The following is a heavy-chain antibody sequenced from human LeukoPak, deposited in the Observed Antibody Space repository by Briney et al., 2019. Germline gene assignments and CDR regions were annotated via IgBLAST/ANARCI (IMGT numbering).Heavy chain of an antibody. D-gene: IGHD2-15*01. V-gene: IGHV4-4*02. CDR3: ARIGVAALDL. J-gene: IGHJ2*01. CDR1: GGSISSSNW. CDR2: IYHSGST. Sequence: SETLSLTCAVSGGSISSSNWWSWVRQPPGKGLEWIGAIYHSGSTNYNPSLKSRVTMSVDTSKNQFSLRLDSVTAADTAVYYCARIGVAALDLWGRGTLVTVSA.